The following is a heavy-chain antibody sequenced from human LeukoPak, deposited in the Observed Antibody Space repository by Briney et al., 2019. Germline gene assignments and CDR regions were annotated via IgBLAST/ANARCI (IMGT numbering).Heavy chain of an antibody. CDR2: ISGSGGST. CDR1: GFTFSSYA. CDR3: AKVYSGSYTTYYFDY. V-gene: IGHV3-23*01. Sequence: PGGSLRLSCAASGFTFSSYAMSWVRQAPGKGLEWVSAISGSGGSTYYADSVKGRFTISRDNSKNTLYLQMNSLRADDTAVYYCAKVYSGSYTTYYFDYWGQGTLVTVSS. J-gene: IGHJ4*02. D-gene: IGHD1-26*01.